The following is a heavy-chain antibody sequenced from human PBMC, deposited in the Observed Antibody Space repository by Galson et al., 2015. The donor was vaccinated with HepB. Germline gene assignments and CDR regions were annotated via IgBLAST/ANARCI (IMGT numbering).Heavy chain of an antibody. V-gene: IGHV1-18*01. CDR2: ISAYNGNT. CDR1: GYTFTSYG. CDR3: ARGRVPDGYMGNWFDP. D-gene: IGHD5-24*01. J-gene: IGHJ5*02. Sequence: SVKVSCKASGYTFTSYGISWVRQAPGQGLEWMGWISAYNGNTNYAQKLQGRVTMTTDTSTSTAYMELSSLRSEDTAVYYCARGRVPDGYMGNWFDPWGQGTLVTVSS.